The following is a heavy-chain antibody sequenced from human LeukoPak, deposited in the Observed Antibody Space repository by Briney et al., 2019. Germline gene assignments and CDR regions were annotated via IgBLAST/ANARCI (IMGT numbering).Heavy chain of an antibody. CDR1: GGSFSDYF. Sequence: PSETLSLTCAVYGGSFSDYFWGWIRQPPGKGLEWIGEINHSGGTYYNPSLKSRVTISIDTSKNQFSLKVSSVTAADTAVYYCAREVHIVVVTATPWFDYWGQGTLVTVSS. V-gene: IGHV4-34*01. D-gene: IGHD2-21*02. J-gene: IGHJ4*02. CDR3: AREVHIVVVTATPWFDY. CDR2: INHSGGT.